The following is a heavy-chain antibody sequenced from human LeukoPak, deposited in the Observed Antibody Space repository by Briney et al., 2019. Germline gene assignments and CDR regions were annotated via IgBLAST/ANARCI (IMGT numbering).Heavy chain of an antibody. CDR3: AKDPGYVWGSYRDL. J-gene: IGHJ5*02. CDR2: ISGSDANT. Sequence: PGGSLRLSCAASGFTFRIHAMSWVRQAPGKGLEWVSSISGSDANTYYADSVKGRFTISRDNSKNTLYLQMNSLRAEDTAVYYCAKDPGYVWGSYRDLWGQGTRVTVSS. CDR1: GFTFRIHA. D-gene: IGHD3-16*02. V-gene: IGHV3-23*01.